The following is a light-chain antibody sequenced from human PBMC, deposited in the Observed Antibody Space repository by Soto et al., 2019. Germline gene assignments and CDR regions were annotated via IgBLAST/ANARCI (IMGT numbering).Light chain of an antibody. Sequence: EIVMTQSPGTLSVSPGERATLSCRASQSVGSTLAWYQQKPGQAPRLLIYDVSTRATGIPARFSGSGSATDFTLSISSLQSEDLAIYYCQQYSTWLWTFGQGTKVEIK. V-gene: IGKV3-15*01. J-gene: IGKJ1*01. CDR3: QQYSTWLWT. CDR2: DVS. CDR1: QSVGST.